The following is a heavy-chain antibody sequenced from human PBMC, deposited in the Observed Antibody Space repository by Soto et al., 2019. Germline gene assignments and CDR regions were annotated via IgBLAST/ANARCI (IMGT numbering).Heavy chain of an antibody. Sequence: QVQLVQPGTEVRKPGASVKVSCETSGDTFTNFDLNWVRQASGQGLEWIGWMRADSGHSGHARKFQGRVSMTRDTSSRTAYMELSSLRAEDTAVYYCARYIFGQGFKAWGQGTLVFVSS. CDR2: MRADSGHS. CDR1: GDTFTNFD. D-gene: IGHD3-3*02. CDR3: ARYIFGQGFKA. V-gene: IGHV1-8*01. J-gene: IGHJ5*02.